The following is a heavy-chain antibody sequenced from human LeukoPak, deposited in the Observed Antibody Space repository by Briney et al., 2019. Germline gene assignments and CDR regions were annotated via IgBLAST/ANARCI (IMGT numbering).Heavy chain of an antibody. CDR2: IRSKANSYAT. CDR1: GFTFSGSA. J-gene: IGHJ6*04. D-gene: IGHD1-26*01. Sequence: GGSLRLSCAASGFTFSGSAMHWVRQASGKGLEWVGRIRSKANSYATAYAASVKGRFTISRDDSKNTAYLQMNSLKTEDTAVYYCAKGPYSGSQWVYMDVWGKGTTVTVSS. CDR3: AKGPYSGSQWVYMDV. V-gene: IGHV3-73*01.